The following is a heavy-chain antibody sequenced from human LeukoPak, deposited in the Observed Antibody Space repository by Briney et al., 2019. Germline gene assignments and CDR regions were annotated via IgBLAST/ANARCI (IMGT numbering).Heavy chain of an antibody. J-gene: IGHJ4*02. CDR1: GFTVITND. D-gene: IGHD1-14*01. V-gene: IGHV3-53*01. CDR3: ARGVEPLAANTLAY. CDR2: LYSDGNT. Sequence: SGGSLRLSCAASGFTVITNDMTWVRQAPGKGLEWVSVLYSDGNTKYEDSVQGRFTISRDNSKNTLYLEMNSLSPDDTAVYYCARGVEPLAANTLAYWGQGTLVTVSS.